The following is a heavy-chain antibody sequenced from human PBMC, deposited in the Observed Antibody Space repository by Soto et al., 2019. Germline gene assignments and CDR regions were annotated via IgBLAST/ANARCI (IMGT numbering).Heavy chain of an antibody. Sequence: AGSLRLSCVASGFTFSKHALAWVRQAPGKGLEWVSAISGSGASTYDSDSVKGRFVISRDNSNSTLYLQMNSLKAEDTAVYYCAKTPGVITVISAFDHWGQGTPVTVS. J-gene: IGHJ4*02. CDR3: AKTPGVITVISAFDH. CDR1: GFTFSKHA. V-gene: IGHV3-23*01. D-gene: IGHD2-21*01. CDR2: ISGSGAST.